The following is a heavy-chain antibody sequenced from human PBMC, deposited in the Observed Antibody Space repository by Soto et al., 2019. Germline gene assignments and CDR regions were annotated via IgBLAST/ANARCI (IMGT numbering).Heavy chain of an antibody. J-gene: IGHJ5*02. Sequence: GESLKTFFKGSGYSFTSYWVSWVRQMPGKGLEWMGRIDPSDSYTDYSPSFQGHVTISADKSISTAYLQWSSLKASDTAMYYCARHLYGYCSSTSCVMNNWFDPWGQGTLVTVSS. CDR1: GYSFTSYW. V-gene: IGHV5-10-1*01. CDR2: IDPSDSYT. CDR3: ARHLYGYCSSTSCVMNNWFDP. D-gene: IGHD2-2*01.